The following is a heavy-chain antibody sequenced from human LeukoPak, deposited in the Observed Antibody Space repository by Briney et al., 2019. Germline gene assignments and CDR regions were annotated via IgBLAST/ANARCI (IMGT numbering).Heavy chain of an antibody. CDR1: GFTFSDYW. CDR3: ARTKYSSSHFDY. V-gene: IGHV3-74*01. Sequence: GGSLRLSCAASGFTFSDYWMHWVRHAPGKGLVWVSRINSDGGSTSYADSVKGRFTISRDSATNTLYLQMNSLRAEDTAVYYCARTKYSSSHFDYWGQGTLVTVSS. D-gene: IGHD6-13*01. CDR2: INSDGGST. J-gene: IGHJ4*02.